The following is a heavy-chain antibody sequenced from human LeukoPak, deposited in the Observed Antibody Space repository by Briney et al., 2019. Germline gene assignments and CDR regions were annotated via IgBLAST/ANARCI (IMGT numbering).Heavy chain of an antibody. D-gene: IGHD2-15*01. CDR2: ISYDGSNK. CDR3: ASCGSGGSCYLNY. V-gene: IGHV3-30*04. J-gene: IGHJ4*02. Sequence: PGRSLRLSCAASGFTFSSYAMHWVRQAPGKGLEWVAVISYDGSNKYYADSVKGRFTISRDNSKNTLYLQMNSLRAEDTAVYYCASCGSGGSCYLNYWGQGTLVTVSS. CDR1: GFTFSSYA.